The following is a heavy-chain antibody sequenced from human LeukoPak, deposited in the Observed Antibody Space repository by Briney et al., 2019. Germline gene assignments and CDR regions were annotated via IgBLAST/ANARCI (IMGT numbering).Heavy chain of an antibody. CDR1: GFTFSSYE. J-gene: IGHJ4*02. V-gene: IGHV3-48*03. D-gene: IGHD3-10*01. Sequence: GGSLRLSCAASGFTFSSYEMNWVRQAPGKGLEWVSYISSSGSTIYYADSVKGRFTISRDNAKNSLYLQMNSLRDEDSAVYYCARAFYGSGNYQYYFDYWGQGTLVTVSS. CDR3: ARAFYGSGNYQYYFDY. CDR2: ISSSGSTI.